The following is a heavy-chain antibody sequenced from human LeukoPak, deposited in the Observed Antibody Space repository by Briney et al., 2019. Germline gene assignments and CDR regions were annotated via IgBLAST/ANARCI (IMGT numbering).Heavy chain of an antibody. CDR1: VGSISSYY. CDR2: IYTRGST. J-gene: IGHJ3*02. V-gene: IGHV4-4*07. CDR3: AREGFIVATISAFDI. Sequence: SETLSLTCTVSVGSISSYYWSWIRQPAGKGVEWIGRIYTRGSTNYNPSLKSPVTLSVDTFKNQFYLNPSSVTAADTAVYYCAREGFIVATISAFDIWGQGTMVTVSS. D-gene: IGHD5-12*01.